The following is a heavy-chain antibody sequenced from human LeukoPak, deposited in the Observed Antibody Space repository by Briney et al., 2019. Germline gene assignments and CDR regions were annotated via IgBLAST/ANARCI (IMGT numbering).Heavy chain of an antibody. CDR1: GGSISSGGHF. Sequence: SETLSLTCTVSGGSISSGGHFWSWIRQHPGKGLEWIGYIYYSGSTYYNPSLKSRVNISVDTSKNQFSLRLNSVTAADTAVYYCASGAQLLWRYFDYWGQGTLVTVSS. J-gene: IGHJ4*02. V-gene: IGHV4-31*03. D-gene: IGHD2-2*01. CDR2: IYYSGST. CDR3: ASGAQLLWRYFDY.